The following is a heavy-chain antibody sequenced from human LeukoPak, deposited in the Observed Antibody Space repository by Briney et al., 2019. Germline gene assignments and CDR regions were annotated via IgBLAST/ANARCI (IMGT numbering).Heavy chain of an antibody. D-gene: IGHD2-2*01. Sequence: SVKVSCKASGGTFSSYAISWVRQAPGQGLEWMGRIIPILGIANYAQKFQGRVTITADKSTSTAYMELSSLRSEDTAVYYCARASSWEGFDYWGQGTLVTVSS. CDR3: ARASSWEGFDY. CDR1: GGTFSSYA. CDR2: IIPILGIA. J-gene: IGHJ4*02. V-gene: IGHV1-69*04.